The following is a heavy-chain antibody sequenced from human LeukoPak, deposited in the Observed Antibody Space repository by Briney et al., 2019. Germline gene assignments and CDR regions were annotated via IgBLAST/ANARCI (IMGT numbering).Heavy chain of an antibody. CDR1: GGSFTSYY. D-gene: IGHD2-8*01. Sequence: SETLSLTCGVYGGSFTSYYWNWIRQPPGKGLEWIGEINHSRNTNYNPSLKSRVSMSIDTSKNQFSLKLSSVTAADTAVYYCASRYCTNGVCTHEYWGRGTLVFVSS. CDR3: ASRYCTNGVCTHEY. J-gene: IGHJ4*02. V-gene: IGHV4-34*01. CDR2: INHSRNT.